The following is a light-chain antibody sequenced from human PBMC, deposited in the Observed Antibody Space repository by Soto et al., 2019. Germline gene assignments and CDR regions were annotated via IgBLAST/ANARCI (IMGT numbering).Light chain of an antibody. CDR1: ENINTS. J-gene: IGKJ1*01. CDR2: KAS. CDR3: QQYNSYPWR. V-gene: IGKV1-5*03. Sequence: DMQMTQSPSSLSASVGDRVSITCQARENINTSLNCYQQKPGRAPTLLIYKASTLESGVPSNFSGSGSGKEFTLSISSLQPEDFATYYCQQYNSYPWRFGQAAKV.